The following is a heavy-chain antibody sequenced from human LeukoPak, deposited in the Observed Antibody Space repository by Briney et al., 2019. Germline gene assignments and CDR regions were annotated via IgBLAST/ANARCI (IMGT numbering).Heavy chain of an antibody. CDR2: IWYDGSNK. J-gene: IGHJ6*02. V-gene: IGHV3-33*01. D-gene: IGHD6-6*01. Sequence: TGGSLRLSCAASGFTFSSYGMHWVRQAPGKGLEWVAVIWYDGSNKYYADSVKGQFTISRDNSKNTLYLQMNSLRAEDTAVYYCAREISSSAHYYYYGMDVWGQGTTVTVSS. CDR1: GFTFSSYG. CDR3: AREISSSAHYYYYGMDV.